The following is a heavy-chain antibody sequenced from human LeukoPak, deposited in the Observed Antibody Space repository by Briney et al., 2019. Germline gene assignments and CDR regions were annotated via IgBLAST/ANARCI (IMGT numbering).Heavy chain of an antibody. Sequence: GGSLRLSCAASGFTFSDYYMSWVRQAPGKGLEWVSVIYSGGSTYYADSVKGRFTISRDNSKNTLYLQMNSLRAEDTAVYYCARDSSGYYYFDYWGQGTLVTVSS. CDR3: ARDSSGYYYFDY. D-gene: IGHD3-22*01. V-gene: IGHV3-66*01. CDR1: GFTFSDYY. J-gene: IGHJ4*02. CDR2: IYSGGST.